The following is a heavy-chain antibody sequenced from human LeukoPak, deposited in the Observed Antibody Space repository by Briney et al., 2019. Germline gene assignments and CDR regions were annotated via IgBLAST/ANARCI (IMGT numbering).Heavy chain of an antibody. J-gene: IGHJ4*02. CDR1: GFTVSSNY. D-gene: IGHD1-14*01. Sequence: GGSLRLSCAASGFTVSSNYMSWVRQAPGKGVEWVSVIYSGGSTYYADSVKGRFTISRDNSKNTLYLQMNSLRAEDTAVYYCARSPYPDYFDYWGQGTLVTVSS. CDR3: ARSPYPDYFDY. CDR2: IYSGGST. V-gene: IGHV3-66*01.